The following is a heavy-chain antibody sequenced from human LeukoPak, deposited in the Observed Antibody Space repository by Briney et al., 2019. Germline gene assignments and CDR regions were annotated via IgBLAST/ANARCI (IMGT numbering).Heavy chain of an antibody. CDR2: ISSSGSYT. D-gene: IGHD4-17*01. V-gene: IGHV3-11*06. CDR1: GFTFSDYY. J-gene: IGHJ4*02. CDR3: ARAAGYGDYDVY. Sequence: NTGGSLRLSCAASGFTFSDYYMSWIRQAPGKGLEWVSYISSSGSYTNYADSVKGRFTISRDNAKKSLSLQMNSLRAEDTGVYYCARAAGYGDYDVYWGQGTLVTVSS.